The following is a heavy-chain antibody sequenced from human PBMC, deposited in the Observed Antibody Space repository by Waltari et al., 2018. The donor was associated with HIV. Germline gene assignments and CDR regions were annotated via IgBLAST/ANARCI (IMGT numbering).Heavy chain of an antibody. CDR2: INHSGST. CDR3: ARSDCSSTSCYAGNWFDP. J-gene: IGHJ5*02. CDR1: GGSFSGYY. V-gene: IGHV4-34*01. D-gene: IGHD2-2*01. Sequence: QVQLQQWGAGLLKPSETLSLTCAVYGGSFSGYYWRWIRQPPGKGLEWIGEINHSGSTNYNPSLKSRVTISVDTSKNQFSLKLSSVTAADTAVYYCARSDCSSTSCYAGNWFDPWGQGTLVTVSS.